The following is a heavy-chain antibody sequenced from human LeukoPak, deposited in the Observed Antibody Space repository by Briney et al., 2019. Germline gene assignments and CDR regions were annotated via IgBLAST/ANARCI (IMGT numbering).Heavy chain of an antibody. CDR2: INPNSGGT. J-gene: IGHJ6*02. D-gene: IGHD6-19*01. Sequence: ASVKVSCKASGYTFTGYYMHWVRQAPGQGLEWMGWINPNSGGTNYAQKFQGWVTMTRDTFISTAYMELSRLRSDDTAVYYCARDRLPWLASQGYYYYGVDVWGQGTAVTVSS. V-gene: IGHV1-2*04. CDR1: GYTFTGYY. CDR3: ARDRLPWLASQGYYYYGVDV.